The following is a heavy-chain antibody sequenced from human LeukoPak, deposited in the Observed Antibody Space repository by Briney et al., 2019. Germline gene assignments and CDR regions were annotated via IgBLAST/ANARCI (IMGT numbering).Heavy chain of an antibody. V-gene: IGHV3-23*01. CDR3: AKGGDILTGYYYFDY. CDR2: ISGSGAST. Sequence: GGSLRLSCAASGFTFSSYAMSWVRQAPGKGLEWVSTISGSGASTYYADSVKGRFTISRDNSKNTLYLQMNSLRAEDTAVYYCAKGGDILTGYYYFDYWGQGTLVTVSS. J-gene: IGHJ4*02. D-gene: IGHD3-9*01. CDR1: GFTFSSYA.